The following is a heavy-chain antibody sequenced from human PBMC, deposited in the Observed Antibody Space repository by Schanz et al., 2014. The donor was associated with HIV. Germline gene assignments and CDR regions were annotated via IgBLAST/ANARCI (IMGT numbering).Heavy chain of an antibody. D-gene: IGHD3-22*01. CDR2: IIPVFGTT. CDR3: ARAGDISGYYIDY. J-gene: IGHJ4*02. Sequence: QVPLVQSGAEVKKPGSSVKVSCKASGGTFSIYAISWVRQAPGQGLEWMGGIIPVFGTTDYAQKFQGTVTIPADESTSTAYMEMSSLRSEDTAVYYCARAGDISGYYIDYWGQGTLVTVSS. V-gene: IGHV1-69*01. CDR1: GGTFSIYA.